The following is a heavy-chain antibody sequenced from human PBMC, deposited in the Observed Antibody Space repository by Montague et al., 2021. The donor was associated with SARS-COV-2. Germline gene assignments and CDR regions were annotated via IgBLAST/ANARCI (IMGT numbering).Heavy chain of an antibody. J-gene: IGHJ4*02. CDR1: GGSISSSSYY. CDR3: ASLPRITIFGVVIHFDY. CDR2: IYYSGST. Sequence: SETLSLTCTVSGGSISSSSYYWGWIRQPPGKGLEWIGSIYYSGSTYYNPSLKGRVTISVDTSKNQFSLKLSSVTAADTAVYYCASLPRITIFGVVIHFDYWGQGTLVTVSP. D-gene: IGHD3-3*01. V-gene: IGHV4-39*01.